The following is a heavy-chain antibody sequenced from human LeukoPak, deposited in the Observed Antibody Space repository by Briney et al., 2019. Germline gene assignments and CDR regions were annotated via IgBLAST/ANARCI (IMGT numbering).Heavy chain of an antibody. CDR2: ISAYNGNT. Sequence: ASVKVSCKASGYTFTGYYMHWVRQAPGQGLEWMGWISAYNGNTNYAQKLQGRVTMTTDTSTSTAYMELRSLRSDDTAVYYCARGSMVRGALDYWGQGTLVTVSS. D-gene: IGHD3-10*01. J-gene: IGHJ4*02. CDR1: GYTFTGYY. V-gene: IGHV1-18*04. CDR3: ARGSMVRGALDY.